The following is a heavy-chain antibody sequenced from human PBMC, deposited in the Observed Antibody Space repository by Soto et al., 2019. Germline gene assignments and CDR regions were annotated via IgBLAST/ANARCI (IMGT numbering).Heavy chain of an antibody. Sequence: SETRSLTCTVSGGSISSYYWRWIRQPPGKGLEWIGYIYYSGSTNYNPSLKSRVTISVDTSKNQFSLKLSSVTAADTAVYYCARLRTSSGYYYVGMDVWGQGTTVT. D-gene: IGHD3-22*01. V-gene: IGHV4-59*01. J-gene: IGHJ6*02. CDR3: ARLRTSSGYYYVGMDV. CDR2: IYYSGST. CDR1: GGSISSYY.